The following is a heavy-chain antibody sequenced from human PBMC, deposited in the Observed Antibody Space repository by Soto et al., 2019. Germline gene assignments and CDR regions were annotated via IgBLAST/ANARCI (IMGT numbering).Heavy chain of an antibody. D-gene: IGHD3-16*01. CDR1: GGSISSSGYY. Sequence: SETLSLTCTVSGGSISSSGYYWGWIRQPPGKGLEWIGNIYYSGSTNYNPSLKSRVTISVDTSKNQFSLKVSSVTAADKAVYYCASRIGNYDSVWGIYGYVSLFDYWGQGTLVTVSS. V-gene: IGHV4-39*01. CDR3: ASRIGNYDSVWGIYGYVSLFDY. J-gene: IGHJ4*02. CDR2: IYYSGST.